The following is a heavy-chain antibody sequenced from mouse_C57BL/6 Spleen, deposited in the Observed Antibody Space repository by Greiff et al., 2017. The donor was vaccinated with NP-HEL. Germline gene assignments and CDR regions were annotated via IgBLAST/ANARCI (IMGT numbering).Heavy chain of an antibody. Sequence: QVQLQQPGAELVKPGASVTLSCKASGYTFTSYWMHWVKQRPGRGLEWIGRIDPNSGGTKYNEKFKSKATLTVDKPSSTAYMQLSSLTSEDSAVYDCARRHCGSSYGGYFGVWGTGTTVTVSS. CDR2: IDPNSGGT. CDR3: ARRHCGSSYGGYFGV. CDR1: GYTFTSYW. D-gene: IGHD1-1*01. V-gene: IGHV1-72*01. J-gene: IGHJ1*03.